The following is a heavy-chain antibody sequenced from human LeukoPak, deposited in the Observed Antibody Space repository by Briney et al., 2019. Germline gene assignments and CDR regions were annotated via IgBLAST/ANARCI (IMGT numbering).Heavy chain of an antibody. V-gene: IGHV1-46*02. CDR1: GYTFNSYY. J-gene: IGHJ3*02. CDR2: INPSGGSA. D-gene: IGHD1-26*01. CDR3: ARQQVGFQDAFDI. Sequence: ASVKVSCKASGYTFNSYYMHWVRQAPGQGLEWMGIINPSGGSASYAQKFQGRVTMTRDTSTSTVYVELSSLRSEDTAVYYCARQQVGFQDAFDIWGQGTMVTVSS.